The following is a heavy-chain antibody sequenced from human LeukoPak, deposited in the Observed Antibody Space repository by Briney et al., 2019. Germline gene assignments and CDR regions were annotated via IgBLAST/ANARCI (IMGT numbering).Heavy chain of an antibody. CDR2: IIPILGIA. CDR3: ASHRLTAMEKFDY. J-gene: IGHJ4*02. V-gene: IGHV1-69*04. Sequence: SVKVSCKASGGTFSSYAISWVRQAPGQGLEWMGRIIPILGIANYAQKFQGRVTITADKSTSTAYMELSSLRSEDTAVYYCASHRLTAMEKFDYWGQGTLVTVSS. CDR1: GGTFSSYA. D-gene: IGHD5-18*01.